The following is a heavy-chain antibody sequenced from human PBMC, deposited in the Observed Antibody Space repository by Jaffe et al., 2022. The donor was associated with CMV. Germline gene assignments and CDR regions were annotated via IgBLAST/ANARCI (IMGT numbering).Heavy chain of an antibody. Sequence: QVQLQQWGAGLLKPSETLSLTCAVYGGSFSGYYWSWIRQPPGKGLEWIGEINHSGSTNYNPSLKSRVTISVDTSKNQFSLKLSSVTAADTAVYYCARGRLWFGELLFGDYYYGMDVWGQGTTVTVSS. CDR1: GGSFSGYY. V-gene: IGHV4-34*01. D-gene: IGHD3-10*01. CDR3: ARGRLWFGELLFGDYYYGMDV. CDR2: INHSGST. J-gene: IGHJ6*02.